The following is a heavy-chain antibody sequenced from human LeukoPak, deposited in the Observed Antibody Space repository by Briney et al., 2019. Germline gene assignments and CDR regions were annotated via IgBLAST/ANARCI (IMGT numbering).Heavy chain of an antibody. CDR1: GGSISSYY. D-gene: IGHD2-15*01. V-gene: IGHV4-59*12. Sequence: SETLSLTCTVSGGSISSYYWSWIRQPPGKGLEWIGYIYYSGSTNYNPSLKSRVTISVDTSKNQFSLKLSSVTAADTAVYYCASHYCSGGSCYSPYYYGMDVWGQGATVTVSS. J-gene: IGHJ6*02. CDR3: ASHYCSGGSCYSPYYYGMDV. CDR2: IYYSGST.